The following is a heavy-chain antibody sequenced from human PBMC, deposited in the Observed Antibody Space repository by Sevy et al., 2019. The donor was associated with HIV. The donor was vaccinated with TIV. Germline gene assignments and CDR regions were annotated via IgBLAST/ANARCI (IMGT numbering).Heavy chain of an antibody. CDR2: LDPQDGEQ. J-gene: IGHJ4*02. V-gene: IGHV1-24*01. CDR3: ATFMYDCDSSGYTSHDY. Sequence: ASVKVSCKVSGYTFTEIRMHWVRQALGEGLEWIGGLDPQDGEQNYAQNFQGRVTMTEDKSTGTVYMQLSSLRYEDTAIYYCATFMYDCDSSGYTSHDYWGQGTLVTVSS. D-gene: IGHD3-22*01. CDR1: GYTFTEIR.